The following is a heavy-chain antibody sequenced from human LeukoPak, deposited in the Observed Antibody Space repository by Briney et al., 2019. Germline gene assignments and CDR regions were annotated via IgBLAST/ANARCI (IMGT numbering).Heavy chain of an antibody. V-gene: IGHV3-30*02. CDR1: GFTFSGFG. CDR2: IRYDGSIK. CDR3: ARGLVRTSSGWYFDY. J-gene: IGHJ4*02. D-gene: IGHD6-19*01. Sequence: GGSLRLSCAAAGFTFSGFGMHWVRQAPGKGLEWVAFIRYDGSIKYYADSMKGRLTISRDNSKNTLYLQMNSLRPEDTAVYYCARGLVRTSSGWYFDYWGQGTLVTVSS.